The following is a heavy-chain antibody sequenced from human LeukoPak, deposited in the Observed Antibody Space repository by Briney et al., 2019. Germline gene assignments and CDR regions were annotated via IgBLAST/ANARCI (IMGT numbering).Heavy chain of an antibody. CDR2: ISGSGGST. J-gene: IGHJ4*02. CDR3: AKYMGSSWYGEYFDY. Sequence: PGGSLRLSCAASGFTFSSYAMSWVRQAPGKGLEWVSAISGSGGSTYYADSVKGRFTISRDNSKNTLYLQMNSLRAEDTAVYYCAKYMGSSWYGEYFDYWGQGTLVTVSS. CDR1: GFTFSSYA. D-gene: IGHD6-13*01. V-gene: IGHV3-23*01.